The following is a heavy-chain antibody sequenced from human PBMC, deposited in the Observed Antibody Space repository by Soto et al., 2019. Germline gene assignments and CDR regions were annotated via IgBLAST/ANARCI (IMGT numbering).Heavy chain of an antibody. Sequence: GGSLRLSCAASGFTFSSYSMNWVRQAPGKGLEWVSSISSSSSYIYYADSVKGRFTISRDNAKNSLYLQMNSLRAEDTAVYYCASARRAAAAADPKKNYFSGMHVWGQGTTVTVS. V-gene: IGHV3-21*01. J-gene: IGHJ6*02. D-gene: IGHD6-13*01. CDR1: GFTFSSYS. CDR3: ASARRAAAAADPKKNYFSGMHV. CDR2: ISSSSSYI.